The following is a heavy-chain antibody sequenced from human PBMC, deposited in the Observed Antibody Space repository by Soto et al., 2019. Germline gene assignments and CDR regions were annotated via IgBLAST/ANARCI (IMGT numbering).Heavy chain of an antibody. V-gene: IGHV3-7*03. CDR1: GFTFGDYW. Sequence: GGSLRLSCAASGFTFGDYWMSWARQAPGKGLEWVAHIKKDGSENYYVDSVTGRFTVSRDNTKNSLYLQMNSLRAEDTAVYYCAKLGSGYYTGLYFDYWGQGTLVTVSS. CDR2: IKKDGSEN. J-gene: IGHJ4*02. D-gene: IGHD3-3*01. CDR3: AKLGSGYYTGLYFDY.